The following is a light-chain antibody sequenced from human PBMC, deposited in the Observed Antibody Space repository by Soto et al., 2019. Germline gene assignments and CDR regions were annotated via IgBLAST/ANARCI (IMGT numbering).Light chain of an antibody. CDR2: AAS. V-gene: IGKV3-20*01. CDR1: QSVRSSY. J-gene: IGKJ1*01. CDR3: QQYGSSPRT. Sequence: LTQSPSFLSSSVVDRVTITCRPSQSVRSSYLAWYQQTPGQPPRLLIYAASSRATGIPDRFSGSGSGTDFSLTISRLEAEDFAVYYCQQYGSSPRTFGQGTKVDIK.